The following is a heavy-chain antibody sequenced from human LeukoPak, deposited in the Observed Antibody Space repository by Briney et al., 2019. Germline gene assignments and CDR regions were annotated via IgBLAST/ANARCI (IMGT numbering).Heavy chain of an antibody. CDR1: GFTFSSYG. CDR2: IWYDGSNK. Sequence: GGSLRLSCAPSGFTFSSYGMHWVRQAPGKGLEWVAVIWYDGSNKYYGDSVKGRFTISRDNSKNTLYLEMNSLRGEDTAVYYCARSGSGSYYFDYWGQGTLVTVSS. V-gene: IGHV3-33*01. CDR3: ARSGSGSYYFDY. D-gene: IGHD1-26*01. J-gene: IGHJ4*02.